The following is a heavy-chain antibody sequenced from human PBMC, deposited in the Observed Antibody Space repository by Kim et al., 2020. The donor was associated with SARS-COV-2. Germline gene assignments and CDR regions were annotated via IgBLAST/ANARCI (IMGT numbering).Heavy chain of an antibody. D-gene: IGHD3-22*01. Sequence: RFTISRDNAKNTLYLQMNSLRAEDTAVYYCAKDSPYYYDSSGYYLYYFDYWGQGTLVTVSS. J-gene: IGHJ4*02. CDR3: AKDSPYYYDSSGYYLYYFDY. V-gene: IGHV3-23*01.